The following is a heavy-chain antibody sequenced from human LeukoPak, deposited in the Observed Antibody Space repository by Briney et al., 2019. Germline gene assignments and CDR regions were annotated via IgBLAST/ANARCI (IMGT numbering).Heavy chain of an antibody. CDR3: ARGYCSGGSCYSYYYYNYMDV. CDR1: GGSISSYY. CDR2: IYYSGST. J-gene: IGHJ6*03. V-gene: IGHV4-59*12. Sequence: PSETLSLTCTVSGGSISSYYWSWIRQPPGKGLEWIGYIYYSGSTNYNPSLKSRVTISVDASKNQFSLKLSSVTAADTAVYYCARGYCSGGSCYSYYYYNYMDVWGKGTTVTVSS. D-gene: IGHD2-15*01.